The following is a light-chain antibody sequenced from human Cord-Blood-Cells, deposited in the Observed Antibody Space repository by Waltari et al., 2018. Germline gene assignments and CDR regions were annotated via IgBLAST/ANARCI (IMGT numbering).Light chain of an antibody. CDR2: AAS. CDR1: QSISSY. J-gene: IGKJ2*01. CDR3: QQSYSTPYT. V-gene: IGKV1-39*01. Sequence: SSLSASVGDRVTITCRASQSISSYLNWYQQKPGKSPKLLIYAASSLQSGVPSRFSGSGSGTDFTLTISSLQPEDFATYYCQQSYSTPYTFGQGTKLEIK.